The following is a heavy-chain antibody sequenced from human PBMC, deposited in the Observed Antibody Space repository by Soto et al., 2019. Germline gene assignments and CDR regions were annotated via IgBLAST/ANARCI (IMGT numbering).Heavy chain of an antibody. CDR3: ATTTAVIVAQGPMDV. D-gene: IGHD2-21*01. CDR1: GFKFIDYY. Sequence: EVQLVQSGAEVKKPGATVKISCKVSGFKFIDYYLYWVQQAPGKALEWMGRVDPEDGETVYSEKFQGRLTTTADTSRDIAHMELSGLRSEDTAVYFCATTTAVIVAQGPMDVWGQGTTVIVSS. V-gene: IGHV1-69-2*01. CDR2: VDPEDGET. J-gene: IGHJ6*02.